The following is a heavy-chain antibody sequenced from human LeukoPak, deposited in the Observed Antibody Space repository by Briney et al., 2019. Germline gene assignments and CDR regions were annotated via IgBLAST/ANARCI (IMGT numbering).Heavy chain of an antibody. V-gene: IGHV4-59*08. D-gene: IGHD3-9*01. CDR1: GGSFSDYF. J-gene: IGHJ4*02. Sequence: SETLSLTCAVSGGSFSDYFWGWIRQPPGKGLEWIGYISYSGSTNYNPSLKSRVTISVDTSKNQFSLKLNAVTAADTAVYYCARLGYAILAGKWPPDYWGQGTLVTVSS. CDR2: ISYSGST. CDR3: ARLGYAILAGKWPPDY.